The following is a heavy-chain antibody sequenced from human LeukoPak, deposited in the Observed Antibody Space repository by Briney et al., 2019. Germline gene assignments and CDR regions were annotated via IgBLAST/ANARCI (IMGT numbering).Heavy chain of an antibody. Sequence: SETLSLTCAVYGGSLSGYYWSWIRQPPGEGLEWIGEINHSGSTNYNSSLKSRVTISVDTSKNQFSLKLSSVTAADTAVYYCASRDYGEDWFDPWGQGTLVTVSS. CDR3: ASRDYGEDWFDP. V-gene: IGHV4-34*01. CDR2: INHSGST. CDR1: GGSLSGYY. J-gene: IGHJ5*02. D-gene: IGHD4-17*01.